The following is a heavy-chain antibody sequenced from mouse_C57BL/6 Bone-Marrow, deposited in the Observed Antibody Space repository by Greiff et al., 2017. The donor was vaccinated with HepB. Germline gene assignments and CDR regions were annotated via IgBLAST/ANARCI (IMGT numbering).Heavy chain of an antibody. CDR2: IHPSDSDT. CDR3: AIFYYGSSYWYFDV. V-gene: IGHV1-74*01. CDR1: GYTFTSYW. Sequence: QVQLKQSGAELVKPGASVKVSCKASGYTFTSYWMHWVKQRPGQGLEWIGRIHPSDSDTNYNQKFKGKATLTVDKSSSTAYMQLSSLTSEDSAVYYCAIFYYGSSYWYFDVWGTGTTVTVSS. D-gene: IGHD1-1*01. J-gene: IGHJ1*03.